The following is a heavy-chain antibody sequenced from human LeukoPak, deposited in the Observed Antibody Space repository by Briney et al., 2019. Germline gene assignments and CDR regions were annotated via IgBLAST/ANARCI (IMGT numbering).Heavy chain of an antibody. J-gene: IGHJ4*02. CDR1: GYTFTGYY. CDR2: INPNSGGT. CDR3: ARDRNYYDSSGYYSS. Sequence: ASVKVSRKASGYTFTGYYMHWVRQAPGQGLEWMGWINPNSGGTNYAQKFQGRVTMTRDTSISTAYMELSRLRSDDTAVYYCARDRNYYDSSGYYSSWGQGTLVTVSS. V-gene: IGHV1-2*02. D-gene: IGHD3-22*01.